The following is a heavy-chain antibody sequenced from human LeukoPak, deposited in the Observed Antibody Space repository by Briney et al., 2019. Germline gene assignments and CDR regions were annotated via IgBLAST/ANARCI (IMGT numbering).Heavy chain of an antibody. CDR3: ARGGDYDSSGYHYVHAFDI. V-gene: IGHV4-59*01. J-gene: IGHJ3*02. CDR1: GGSISTYY. Sequence: KPSETLSLTCTVSGGSISTYYWSWIRQPPGKGLEWIGYIYYSGSTHYNPSLQSRITISIDTPKNQFSLKLSSMTAADTAVYFCARGGDYDSSGYHYVHAFDIWGQGTMVTVSS. CDR2: IYYSGST. D-gene: IGHD3-22*01.